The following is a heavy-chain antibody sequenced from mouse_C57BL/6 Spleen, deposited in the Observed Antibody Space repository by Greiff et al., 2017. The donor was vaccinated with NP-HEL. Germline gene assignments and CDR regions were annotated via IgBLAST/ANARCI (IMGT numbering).Heavy chain of an antibody. CDR2: IYPGSGST. CDR3: AREGVYYGSSYDWYFDV. V-gene: IGHV1-55*01. J-gene: IGHJ1*03. D-gene: IGHD1-1*01. CDR1: GYTFTSYW. Sequence: QVQLQQPGAELVKPGASVKMSCKASGYTFTSYWITWVKQRPGQGLEWIGDIYPGSGSTNYNEKFKSKATLTVDTSSSTAYMQLSSLTSEDSAVYYCAREGVYYGSSYDWYFDVWGTGTTVTVSS.